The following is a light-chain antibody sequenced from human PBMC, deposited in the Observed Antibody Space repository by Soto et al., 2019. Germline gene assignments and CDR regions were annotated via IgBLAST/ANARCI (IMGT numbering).Light chain of an antibody. J-gene: IGKJ1*01. Sequence: AIQMTQSPSSLSASVGDRVTITCRASQGIRNDVGWYQQKPGNAPKVLIYAASTLQSGVPSRFSGSGSGTDFTLTITSLQPEDFATYYCMQDYNYPRTFGQGTKVEIK. CDR1: QGIRND. CDR2: AAS. V-gene: IGKV1-6*01. CDR3: MQDYNYPRT.